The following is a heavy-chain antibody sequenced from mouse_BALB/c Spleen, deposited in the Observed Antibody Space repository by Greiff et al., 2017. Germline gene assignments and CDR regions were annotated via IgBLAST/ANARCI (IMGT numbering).Heavy chain of an antibody. V-gene: IGHV5-12-2*01. D-gene: IGHD2-4*01. Sequence: EVQVVESGGGLVQPGGSLKLSCAASGFTFSSYTMSWVRQTPEKRLEWVAYISNGGGSTYYPDTVKGRFTISRDNAKNTLYLQMSSLKSEDTAMYYCARPDDYDAWFAYWGQGTLVTVSA. CDR1: GFTFSSYT. CDR3: ARPDDYDAWFAY. CDR2: ISNGGGST. J-gene: IGHJ3*01.